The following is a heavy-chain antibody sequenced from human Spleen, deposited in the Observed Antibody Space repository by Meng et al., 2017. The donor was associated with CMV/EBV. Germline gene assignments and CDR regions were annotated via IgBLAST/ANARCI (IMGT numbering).Heavy chain of an antibody. CDR2: IYYSGST. Sequence: GSLRLSCTVSGGSISSYYWSWIRQPPGKGLQWIGYIYYSGSTDSNPSLKSRVTISIDTSKNQFSLKLSSVTAADTAVYYCASAQPYCSGGSCYSLDYWGQGALVTVS. V-gene: IGHV4-59*01. D-gene: IGHD2-15*01. CDR3: ASAQPYCSGGSCYSLDY. J-gene: IGHJ4*02. CDR1: GGSISSYY.